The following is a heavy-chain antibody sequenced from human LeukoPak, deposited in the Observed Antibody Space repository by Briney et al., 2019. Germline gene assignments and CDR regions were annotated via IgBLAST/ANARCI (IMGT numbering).Heavy chain of an antibody. CDR1: GFTFSSYA. CDR2: ISYDGSNK. J-gene: IGHJ3*02. CDR3: ARWDTAMVIDAFDI. Sequence: PGGSLRLSCAASGFTFSSYAMHWVRQAPGKGLEWVAVISYDGSNKYYADSVKGRFTISRDNSKNTLYLQMNSLRAEDTAVYYCARWDTAMVIDAFDIWGQGTMVTVSS. D-gene: IGHD5-18*01. V-gene: IGHV3-30-3*01.